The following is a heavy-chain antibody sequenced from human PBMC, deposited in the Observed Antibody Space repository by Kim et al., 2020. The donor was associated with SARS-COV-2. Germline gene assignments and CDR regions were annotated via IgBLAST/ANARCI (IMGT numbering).Heavy chain of an antibody. CDR3: AREGILWFGGGGMDV. J-gene: IGHJ6*02. V-gene: IGHV1-69*04. CDR1: GGTFSSYA. CDR2: IIPILGIA. D-gene: IGHD3-10*01. Sequence: SVKVSCKASGGTFSSYAISWVRQAPGQGLEWMGRIIPILGIANYAQKFQGRVTITADKSTSTAYMELSSLRSEDTAVYYCAREGILWFGGGGMDVWGQGTTVTVSS.